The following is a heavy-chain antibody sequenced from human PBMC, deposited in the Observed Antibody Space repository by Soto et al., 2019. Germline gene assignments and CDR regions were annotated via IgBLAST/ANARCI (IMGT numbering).Heavy chain of an antibody. CDR1: GGTFSSYA. Sequence: ASVKVSCKASGGTFSSYAISWVRQAPGQGLEWMGGIIPIFGTANYAQKFQGRVTITADESTSTAYMELSSLRSEDTAVYYCASLYGYGNYDILTGANWFDPWGQGTLVTVSS. CDR2: IIPIFGTA. CDR3: ASLYGYGNYDILTGANWFDP. V-gene: IGHV1-69*13. D-gene: IGHD3-9*01. J-gene: IGHJ5*02.